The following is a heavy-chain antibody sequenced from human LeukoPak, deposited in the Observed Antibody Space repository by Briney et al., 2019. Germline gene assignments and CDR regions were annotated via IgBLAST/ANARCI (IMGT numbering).Heavy chain of an antibody. CDR2: IYSGGST. J-gene: IGHJ4*02. CDR1: GFTVSSNY. CDR3: ARDSLWFGELLGDY. Sequence: PGGSLRLSCAASGFTVSSNYMSWVRQAPGKGLAWVSVIYSGGSTYYADSVKGRFTISRDNAKNTLYLQMNSLRAGDTAVYYCARDSLWFGELLGDYWGQGTLVTVSS. D-gene: IGHD3-10*01. V-gene: IGHV3-53*05.